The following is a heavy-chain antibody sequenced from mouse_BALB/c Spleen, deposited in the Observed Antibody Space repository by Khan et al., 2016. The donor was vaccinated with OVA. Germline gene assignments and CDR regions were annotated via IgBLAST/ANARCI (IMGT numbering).Heavy chain of an antibody. V-gene: IGHV2-9*02. Sequence: QVQLKESGPGLVAPSQSLSITCTVYGYSLTRYCVHWVRQPFGKGLVWLGLIWAGGSTNYNWAFMSRLSISIDNSKSLVFFMMISLQTDDAALYYCARSKDRARYWGQGTTLTVSS. CDR3: ARSKDRARY. CDR2: IWAGGST. J-gene: IGHJ2*01. CDR1: GYSLTRYC. D-gene: IGHD3-3*01.